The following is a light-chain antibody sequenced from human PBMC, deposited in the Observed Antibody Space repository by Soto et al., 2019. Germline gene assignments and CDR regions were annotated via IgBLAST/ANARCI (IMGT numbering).Light chain of an antibody. J-gene: IGLJ2*01. Sequence: QSVLTQPPSASGTPGRRVTISCSGSSSNIGTNTINWYQQFPGTAPKLLIYNNDQRPSGVPDRFSASKSGTSASLAISGLQSEDEADYYCESWDDSLYGAVFGGGTKLTVL. CDR2: NND. CDR3: ESWDDSLYGAV. CDR1: SSNIGTNT. V-gene: IGLV1-44*01.